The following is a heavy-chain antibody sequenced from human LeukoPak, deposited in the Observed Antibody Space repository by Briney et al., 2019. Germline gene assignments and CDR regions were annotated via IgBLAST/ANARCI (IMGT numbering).Heavy chain of an antibody. CDR2: IYYSGST. J-gene: IGHJ6*02. CDR1: GGSISSGGYY. Sequence: SQTLSLTCTVSGGSISSGGYYWSWIRQHPGKGLEWIGYIYYSGSTYYNPSLKSRVTISVDTSKNQFSLKLSSVTAADTAVYYCAGVSGGNEYYYGMDVWGQGTTVTVSS. V-gene: IGHV4-31*03. CDR3: AGVSGGNEYYYGMDV. D-gene: IGHD1-1*01.